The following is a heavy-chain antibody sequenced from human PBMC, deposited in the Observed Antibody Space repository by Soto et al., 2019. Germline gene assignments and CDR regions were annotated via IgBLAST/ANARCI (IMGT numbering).Heavy chain of an antibody. CDR1: GFTFSSNG. CDR2: VSYDGSKK. D-gene: IGHD3-22*01. Sequence: QVQLVESGGGVVQPGRSLRLTCAGSGFTFSSNGMHWVRQAPGKGLEWVALVSYDGSKKYYADSVKGRFTISRENSENTLYLQMNSLRAEETAVYYCARWVGGSMYDNSGKYESWGQGTLVTVSS. V-gene: IGHV3-30*03. J-gene: IGHJ5*02. CDR3: ARWVGGSMYDNSGKYES.